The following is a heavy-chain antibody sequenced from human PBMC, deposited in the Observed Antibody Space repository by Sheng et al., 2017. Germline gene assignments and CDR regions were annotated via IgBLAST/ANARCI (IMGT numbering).Heavy chain of an antibody. Sequence: QVQLVQSGAEVKKPGSSVKVSCKASGGTFSSYTISWVRQAPGQGLEWMGRIIPILGIANYAQKFQGRVTITADKSTSTAYMELSSLRSEDTAVYYCARGSSAIGGDPYFDYWGQGTLVTVSS. D-gene: IGHD4-17*01. CDR3: ARGSSAIGGDPYFDY. J-gene: IGHJ4*02. CDR1: GGTFSSYT. V-gene: IGHV1-69*02. CDR2: IIPILGIA.